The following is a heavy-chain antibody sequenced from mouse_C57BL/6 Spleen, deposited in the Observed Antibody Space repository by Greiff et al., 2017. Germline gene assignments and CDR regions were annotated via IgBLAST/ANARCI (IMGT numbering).Heavy chain of an antibody. CDR1: GYTFTSYG. CDR3: ERYVITTVGAPFDD. J-gene: IGHJ2*01. V-gene: IGHV1-81*01. CDR2: IYPRSGNT. D-gene: IGHD1-1*01. Sequence: VMLVESGAELARPWASVTLSCKASGYTFTSYGISWVNQRTGQGLVWIGEIYPRSGNTYYNEKFKGKATLTADKSSSTAYMELRSLTSADSAVYFSERYVITTVGAPFDDWGQGTTLTVSS.